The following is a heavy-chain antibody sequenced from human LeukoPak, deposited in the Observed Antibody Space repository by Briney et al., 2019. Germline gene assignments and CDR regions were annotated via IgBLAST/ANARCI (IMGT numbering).Heavy chain of an antibody. CDR3: ARVYVYCSGGSCYSRWFDP. V-gene: IGHV4-59*01. J-gene: IGHJ5*02. Sequence: SETLSLTCTVSGGSISSYYWSWIRQPPGKGLEWIGYINYSGSTNYNPSLKSRVTISVDTSKNQFSLKLSPVTAADTAVYYCARVYVYCSGGSCYSRWFDPWGQGTLVTVSS. D-gene: IGHD2-15*01. CDR1: GGSISSYY. CDR2: INYSGST.